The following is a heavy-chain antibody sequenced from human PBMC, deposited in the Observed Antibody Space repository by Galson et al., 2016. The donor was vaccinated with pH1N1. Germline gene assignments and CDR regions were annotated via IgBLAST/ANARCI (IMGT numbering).Heavy chain of an antibody. CDR1: GYSFSKSW. CDR3: ARRRSLARNYFGSGSYAARAYDI. CDR2: IYPGDSDI. J-gene: IGHJ3*02. Sequence: QSGAEVKKPGESLKISCKGSGYSFSKSWIAWVRQMPGKGLEWMAIIYPGDSDIRYSPSFQGQVTISADKSIATAYLQWSSLRASDSAMYYCARRRSLARNYFGSGSYAARAYDIWGQGTMVTVSS. V-gene: IGHV5-51*01. D-gene: IGHD3-10*01.